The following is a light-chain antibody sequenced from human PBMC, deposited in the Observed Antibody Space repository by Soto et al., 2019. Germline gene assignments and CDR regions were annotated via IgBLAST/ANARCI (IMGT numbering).Light chain of an antibody. CDR2: DAS. Sequence: EIVLTQSPATLSFSPGERATLSCSASQSVSSYLACYQQKPGQAPRLLIYDASNRTTGIPARFSGSGYGIDFTLTVRSQEPEDFAVYYWQQRSNWWQFGQGTNVDIK. V-gene: IGKV3-11*01. CDR3: QQRSNWWQ. J-gene: IGKJ1*01. CDR1: QSVSSY.